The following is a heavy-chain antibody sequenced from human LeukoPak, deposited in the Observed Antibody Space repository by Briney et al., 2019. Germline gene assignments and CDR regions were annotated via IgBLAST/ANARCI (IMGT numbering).Heavy chain of an antibody. CDR3: AKEGYYYDSSGYYEGHDY. CDR1: GFTFNSYS. CDR2: ISSSSLSYI. Sequence: GGSLRLSCAASGFTFNSYSMNWVRQAPGKGLEWVSSISSSSLSYIYYADSVKGRFTISRDNSKNTLYLQMNSLRAEDTAVYYCAKEGYYYDSSGYYEGHDYWGQGTLVTVSS. D-gene: IGHD3-22*01. J-gene: IGHJ4*02. V-gene: IGHV3-21*01.